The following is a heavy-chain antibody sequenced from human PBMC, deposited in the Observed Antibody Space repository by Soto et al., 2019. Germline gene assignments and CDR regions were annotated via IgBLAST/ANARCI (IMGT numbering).Heavy chain of an antibody. CDR3: AKAARPVVGASQESYYFDS. J-gene: IGHJ4*02. CDR2: ISGSGGRT. D-gene: IGHD1-26*01. Sequence: EAQLLESGGGLVQPGGSLRLSCAASRFTFRSYAMSWVRQAPGKGLEWVSTISGSGGRTSYAASLKGRFTSSRDSSKNTLYLQMSSLRAEDTALYYCAKAARPVVGASQESYYFDSWSQGTLVTVS. V-gene: IGHV3-23*01. CDR1: RFTFRSYA.